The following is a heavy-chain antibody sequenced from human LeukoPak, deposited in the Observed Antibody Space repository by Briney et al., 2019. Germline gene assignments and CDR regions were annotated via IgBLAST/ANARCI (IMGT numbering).Heavy chain of an antibody. D-gene: IGHD4-11*01. Sequence: ASVKVSCKASGYTFTSYGISWVRQAPGQGLEWMGWISAYNGNTNYAQKLQGRVTMTRNTSISTAYMELSSLRSEDTAVYYCARLDYSNVLQDDYWGQGTLVTVSS. CDR1: GYTFTSYG. CDR2: ISAYNGNT. J-gene: IGHJ4*02. V-gene: IGHV1-18*01. CDR3: ARLDYSNVLQDDY.